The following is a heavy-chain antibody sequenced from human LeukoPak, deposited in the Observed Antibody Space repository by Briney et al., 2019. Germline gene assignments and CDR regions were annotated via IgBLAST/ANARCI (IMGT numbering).Heavy chain of an antibody. J-gene: IGHJ4*02. Sequence: GGSLPLSCAASGFTFSHYSINRLGQAPGRGLEWVSHISSSSSTIYYADSVKGRFTISRDNANNSLYLKMNSLRDEDTAVYYCARGLYGPGKYYFDYWGQGTLVTVSS. CDR3: ARGLYGPGKYYFDY. CDR2: ISSSSSTI. CDR1: GFTFSHYS. V-gene: IGHV3-48*02. D-gene: IGHD3-10*01.